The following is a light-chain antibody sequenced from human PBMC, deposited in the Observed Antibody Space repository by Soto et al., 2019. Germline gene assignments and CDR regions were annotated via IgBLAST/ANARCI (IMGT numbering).Light chain of an antibody. CDR2: RNN. Sequence: QSVLTHPPSASGTTGRGVTNSCSGNSSNIGSNYVYWYQQPPGTAPKLLIYRNNQRPSGVPDRFSGSKPGPSASLAISGLRSEDEADYYCAAWDDSLSGQVFGTGT. V-gene: IGLV1-47*01. CDR1: SSNIGSNY. J-gene: IGLJ1*01. CDR3: AAWDDSLSGQV.